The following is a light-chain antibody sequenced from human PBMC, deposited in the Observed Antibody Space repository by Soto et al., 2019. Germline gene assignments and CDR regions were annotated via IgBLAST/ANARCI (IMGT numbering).Light chain of an antibody. J-gene: IGKJ4*01. V-gene: IGKV1-9*01. Sequence: DIHLTQSPSFLSASVGDRVTITCRPSQAVPNNMAWYQQKPGKPPKLLIYEESTLYSGVPSRFSGRKSGTQLTLTIASLQPEDFATYCSHQVKTYPRTFGGGTKVDIK. CDR2: EES. CDR1: QAVPNN. CDR3: HQVKTYPRT.